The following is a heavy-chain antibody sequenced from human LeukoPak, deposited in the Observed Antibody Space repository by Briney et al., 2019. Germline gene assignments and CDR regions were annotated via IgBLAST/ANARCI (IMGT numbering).Heavy chain of an antibody. D-gene: IGHD2-15*01. CDR1: GFTFSSYA. Sequence: PGGSLRLSCAASGFTFSSYAMSWVRQAPGKGLEWVSTISGSGGSTYYADSVKGRFTISRDNSKNTLYLQMNSLRAEDTAVYYCAKDLSVFSLAATPPYWGQGTLVTVSS. V-gene: IGHV3-23*01. J-gene: IGHJ4*02. CDR2: ISGSGGST. CDR3: AKDLSVFSLAATPPY.